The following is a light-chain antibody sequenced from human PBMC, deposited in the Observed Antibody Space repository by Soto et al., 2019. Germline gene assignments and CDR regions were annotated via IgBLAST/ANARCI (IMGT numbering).Light chain of an antibody. V-gene: IGKV1-5*01. CDR1: QSISSW. J-gene: IGKJ1*01. Sequence: DIQMTQSPSTLSASVGDRVTITCRASQSISSWLAWYQQKPGKAPKLLIYDASSLESGVPSRFSGSGAGTEFTLTISSLQRYYFAPVHCQQYNCSVGFGQGTKGDSK. CDR2: DAS. CDR3: QQYNCSVG.